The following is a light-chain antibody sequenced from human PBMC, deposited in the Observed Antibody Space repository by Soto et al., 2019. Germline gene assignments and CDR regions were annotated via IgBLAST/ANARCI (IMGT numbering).Light chain of an antibody. CDR3: QHYNSIPLS. V-gene: IGKV1-33*01. CDR2: DGS. Sequence: DIQMTQSPSSLSASVWDRITITCQASQDIRQYLNWYQVKPGKAPKLLIFDGSRLEAGAPSRFSAGGFGTDFSFTISSLQPEDVATYYCQHYNSIPLSFGGGTKVDIK. CDR1: QDIRQY. J-gene: IGKJ4*01.